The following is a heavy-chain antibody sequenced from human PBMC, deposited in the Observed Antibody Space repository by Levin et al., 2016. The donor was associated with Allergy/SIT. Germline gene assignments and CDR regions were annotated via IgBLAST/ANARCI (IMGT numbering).Heavy chain of an antibody. D-gene: IGHD2-21*01. CDR2: TYYRSRWFS. V-gene: IGHV6-1*01. CDR3: ARDRVSDNYGMDV. J-gene: IGHJ6*02. CDR1: GDSVSSNSAA. Sequence: SQTLSLTCVISGDSVSSNSAAWSWIRQSPSRGLEWLGWTYYRSRWFSDYAVSVKSRITISADTSKNQVSLHLNSVAPDDTAVYHCARDRVSDNYGMDVWGQGTTVTVSS.